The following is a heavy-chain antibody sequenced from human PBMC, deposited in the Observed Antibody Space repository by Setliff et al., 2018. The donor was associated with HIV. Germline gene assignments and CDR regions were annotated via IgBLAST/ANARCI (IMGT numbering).Heavy chain of an antibody. CDR2: ITSTAGGTT. Sequence: GGSLRLSCAASGFTFSNYWMHWVRQAPGKGLEWVSAITSTAGGTTDYAAPVKGRFPISRDDSKNTLYLQMNSLKTEDTAVYYCTTDLGGSYHGWNYWGQGTLVTVSS. CDR3: TTDLGGSYHGWNY. D-gene: IGHD1-26*01. V-gene: IGHV3-15*07. CDR1: GFTFSNYW. J-gene: IGHJ4*02.